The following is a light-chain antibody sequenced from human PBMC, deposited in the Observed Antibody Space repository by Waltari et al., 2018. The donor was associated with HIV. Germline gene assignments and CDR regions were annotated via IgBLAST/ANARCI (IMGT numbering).Light chain of an antibody. CDR1: SSNIGSNT. CDR3: ATWDDSLNGWV. V-gene: IGLV1-44*01. J-gene: IGLJ3*02. CDR2: SNN. Sequence: QSVLTQPPSAAGTPGQRVTISCSGSSSNIGSNTVTWYRQLPGTAPKLLIYSNNQRPSGVPVRFSGSKPGTSASLAISGLQSDYEADYYCATWDDSLNGWVFGGGTKLTVL.